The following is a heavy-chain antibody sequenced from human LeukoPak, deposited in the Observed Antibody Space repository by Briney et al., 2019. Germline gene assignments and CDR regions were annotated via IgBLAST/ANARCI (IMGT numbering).Heavy chain of an antibody. CDR1: GFTFSRYW. CDR2: IKQDGSEK. V-gene: IGHV3-7*01. Sequence: GGSLRLSCAASGFTFSRYWMSWVRQTPGKGLEWVANIKQDGSEKYYVDSVKGRFTISRDNAKNSLYLQMNSLRAEDTAVYYCARDEGLGQLVLFDYWGQGTLVTVSS. D-gene: IGHD6-6*01. J-gene: IGHJ4*02. CDR3: ARDEGLGQLVLFDY.